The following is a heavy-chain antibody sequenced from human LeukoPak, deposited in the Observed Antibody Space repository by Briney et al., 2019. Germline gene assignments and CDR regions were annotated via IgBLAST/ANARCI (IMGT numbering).Heavy chain of an antibody. Sequence: PSETLSLTRTVSGGSISGYYWSWIRQPPGRGLEWIAYIHDSGTTDYNPSLESRVTISVDTSKNQFSLKLSSVTAADTAVYYCARHDTVLQGGGYDYWGQGTLVTVSS. CDR1: GGSISGYY. CDR3: ARHDTVLQGGGYDY. CDR2: IHDSGTT. D-gene: IGHD3-16*01. V-gene: IGHV4-59*08. J-gene: IGHJ4*02.